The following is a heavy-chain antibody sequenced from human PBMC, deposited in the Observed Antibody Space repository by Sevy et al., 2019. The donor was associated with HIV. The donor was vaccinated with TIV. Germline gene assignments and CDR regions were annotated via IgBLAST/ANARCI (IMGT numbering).Heavy chain of an antibody. CDR2: ISAYNGNT. CDR1: GYTFTSYG. Sequence: ASVKVSCKASGYTFTSYGISWVRQAPGQGLEWMGWISAYNGNTNYAQKLQGRVTMTTDTSTSTAYMELRSLRSDDTAVYYCARVGGYYDFWSGYTDFDYWGQGTPVTVSS. J-gene: IGHJ4*02. D-gene: IGHD3-3*01. CDR3: ARVGGYYDFWSGYTDFDY. V-gene: IGHV1-18*01.